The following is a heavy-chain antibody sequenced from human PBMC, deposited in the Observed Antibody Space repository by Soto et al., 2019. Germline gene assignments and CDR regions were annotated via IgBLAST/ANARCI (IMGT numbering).Heavy chain of an antibody. V-gene: IGHV4-39*01. D-gene: IGHD6-6*01. Sequence: QLQLQQSGPGLVKPSETLSLTCSVSGDSIISTRHYWGWLRQTPGKGLGRIGTVYYDGNTYHNPSLMIRVTIYVDTSKNQFSVGLNAVTATDTAFYYCARLVAKYGSSSGWFDPWGQGTLVTVSS. CDR3: ARLVAKYGSSSGWFDP. CDR1: GDSIISTRHY. CDR2: VYYDGNT. J-gene: IGHJ5*02.